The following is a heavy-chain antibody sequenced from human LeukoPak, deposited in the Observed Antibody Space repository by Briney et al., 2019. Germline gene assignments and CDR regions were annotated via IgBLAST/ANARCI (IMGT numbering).Heavy chain of an antibody. D-gene: IGHD5-18*01. Sequence: ASVKVSCKASGYTFTGYYMHWVRQAPGQGLEWMGWINPNSGGTNYAQKFQGRVTMTRDTSISTAYMELSRLRSDDTAVYYCARCPQRDTAMVTSPYYYYYTDVWGKGTTVTVSS. V-gene: IGHV1-2*02. CDR2: INPNSGGT. CDR1: GYTFTGYY. J-gene: IGHJ6*03. CDR3: ARCPQRDTAMVTSPYYYYYTDV.